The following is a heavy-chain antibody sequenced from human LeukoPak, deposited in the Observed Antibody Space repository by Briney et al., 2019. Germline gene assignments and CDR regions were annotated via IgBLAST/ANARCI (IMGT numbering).Heavy chain of an antibody. CDR2: IDHEDGSP. CDR1: GYTFTSYY. V-gene: IGHV1-24*01. D-gene: IGHD2-15*01. Sequence: ASVKVSCKASGYTFTSYYMHWVRQAPGKGLEWMGFIDHEDGSPTYAQTFQSRFTMTEDRSVDTHYMQLSDLRSEDTAVYYCATTALCAYCGFDIWGQGTMVTVSS. CDR3: ATTALCAYCGFDI. J-gene: IGHJ3*02.